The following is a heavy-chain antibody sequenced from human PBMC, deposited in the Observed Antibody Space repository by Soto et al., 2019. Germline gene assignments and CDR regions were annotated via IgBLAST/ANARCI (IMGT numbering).Heavy chain of an antibody. CDR2: ISPVGFST. CDR3: AREAVAFDY. CDR1: GYSFTSYY. J-gene: IGHJ4*02. D-gene: IGHD6-19*01. V-gene: IGHV1-46*01. Sequence: QVQLVQSGAEVKKPGASVKVSCKASGYSFTSYYMHWVRQAPGQGLEWMGLISPVGFSTSYAHRFQGRVSMTNATSTSTFYIDLSSLTSEDTAVYYCAREAVAFDYWGQGTLVTVSS.